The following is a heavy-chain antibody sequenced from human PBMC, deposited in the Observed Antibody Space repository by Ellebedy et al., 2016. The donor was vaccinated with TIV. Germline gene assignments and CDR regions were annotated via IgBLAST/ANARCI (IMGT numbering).Heavy chain of an antibody. CDR3: ARTYGDYISGYYYYYGLDV. CDR2: IDPSDSYI. V-gene: IGHV5-10-1*01. J-gene: IGHJ6*02. CDR1: GYSFSLYW. D-gene: IGHD4-17*01. Sequence: GESLKISXKGSGYSFSLYWISWVRQMPGKGLEWMGRIDPSDSYINYNPSFQGHVTFSADKSISTAYLQWSSLKASDTAMYYCARTYGDYISGYYYYYGLDVWGQGTTVTVSS.